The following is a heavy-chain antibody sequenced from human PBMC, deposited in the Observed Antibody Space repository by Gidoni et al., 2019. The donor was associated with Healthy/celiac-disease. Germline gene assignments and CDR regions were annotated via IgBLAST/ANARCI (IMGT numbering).Heavy chain of an antibody. Sequence: AISRDNSKNTLYLQMNSLRAEDTAVYYCARDPPHYYDFWSGHYYFDYWGQGTLVTVSS. J-gene: IGHJ4*02. V-gene: IGHV3-30*09. CDR3: ARDPPHYYDFWSGHYYFDY. D-gene: IGHD3-3*01.